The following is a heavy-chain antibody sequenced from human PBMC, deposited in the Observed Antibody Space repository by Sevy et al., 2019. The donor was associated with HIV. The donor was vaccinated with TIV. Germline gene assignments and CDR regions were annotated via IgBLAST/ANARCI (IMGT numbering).Heavy chain of an antibody. J-gene: IGHJ5*02. Sequence: ASVKVSCKASGYTFTSYGISWVRQAPGQGLEWMGWISAYNGNTNYAQKLQGRVTMTTDTSTSTAYMELRSLRSDDTAVYYCARASMVRGVIGWFDPWGQGTLVTVSS. V-gene: IGHV1-18*01. CDR1: GYTFTSYG. CDR3: ARASMVRGVIGWFDP. CDR2: ISAYNGNT. D-gene: IGHD3-10*01.